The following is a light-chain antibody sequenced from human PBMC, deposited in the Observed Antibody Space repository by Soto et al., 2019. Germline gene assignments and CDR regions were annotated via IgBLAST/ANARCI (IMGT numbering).Light chain of an antibody. Sequence: DIQMTPSPSSLSASVGDRVTITCRATPSISNYLNWYQQKPGKDPKLLIYAASSLQSGVPSRFSGSGSGTDFTLTISSLQPEDCATYYCQQSYSTPYTFGQGTKLEIK. CDR3: QQSYSTPYT. CDR2: AAS. J-gene: IGKJ2*01. V-gene: IGKV1-39*01. CDR1: PSISNY.